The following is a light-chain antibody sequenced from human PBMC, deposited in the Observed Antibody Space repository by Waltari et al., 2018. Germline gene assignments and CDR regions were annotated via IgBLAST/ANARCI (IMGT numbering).Light chain of an antibody. V-gene: IGKV1-33*01. CDR2: DAS. CDR3: QQHANLPYT. CDR1: QDISNF. Sequence: DIQMTQSPSSLSASVGDRVTITCQASQDISNFLGWYQQKPGKAPRLLSYDASNLEPGVPSRFSGSGSGTHFTFTINSLQPEDIATYYCQQHANLPYTFGQGAKLEIK. J-gene: IGKJ2*01.